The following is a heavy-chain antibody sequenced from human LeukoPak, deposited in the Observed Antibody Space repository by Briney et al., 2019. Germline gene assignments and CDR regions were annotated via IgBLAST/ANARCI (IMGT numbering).Heavy chain of an antibody. D-gene: IGHD3-22*01. V-gene: IGHV4-4*07. Sequence: SETLSLTCTVSGGSISSYYWSWIRQPAGKGLEWIGRIYTSGSTNYNPSLKSRVTMSVDTSKNQFSLKLSSVTAADTAVYYCARDQIAAPRYYYMDVWGKGTTVTDSS. J-gene: IGHJ6*03. CDR2: IYTSGST. CDR1: GGSISSYY. CDR3: ARDQIAAPRYYYMDV.